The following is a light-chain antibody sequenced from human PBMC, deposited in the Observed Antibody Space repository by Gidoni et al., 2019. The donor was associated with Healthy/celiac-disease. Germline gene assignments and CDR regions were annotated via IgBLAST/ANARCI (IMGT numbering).Light chain of an antibody. J-gene: IGKJ1*01. CDR3: QQYGYT. Sequence: EIVLTQSPGTLSLSPGERATLSCRASQSVSSSYLAWYQQKPGQAPRLLIYGASSGSGTDFTLTISRLEPEDFAVYYCQQYGYTFGQGTKVEIK. V-gene: IGKV3-20*01. CDR2: GAS. CDR1: QSVSSSY.